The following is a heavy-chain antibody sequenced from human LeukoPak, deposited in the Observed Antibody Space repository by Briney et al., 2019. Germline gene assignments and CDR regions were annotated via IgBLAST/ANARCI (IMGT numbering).Heavy chain of an antibody. J-gene: IGHJ4*02. Sequence: KPGGSLRLSCAASGFTFSSYNMNWVRQAPGKGLEWVSSISSSSSSYIYYAASVKGRFTISRDNAKNSLYLQLNSLRAEDTAVYYCARSLYTSSWHFDSWGQGNLVTVSS. D-gene: IGHD6-13*01. V-gene: IGHV3-21*01. CDR1: GFTFSSYN. CDR2: ISSSSSSYI. CDR3: ARSLYTSSWHFDS.